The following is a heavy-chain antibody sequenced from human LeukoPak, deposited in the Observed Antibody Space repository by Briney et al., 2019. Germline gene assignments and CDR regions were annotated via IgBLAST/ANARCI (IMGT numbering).Heavy chain of an antibody. CDR2: ISNGGGST. V-gene: IGHV3-23*01. CDR3: AKYGSGSYHPFDY. D-gene: IGHD3-10*01. Sequence: KAGGSLRLSCAASGFTFSSYAMSWVRQAPGKGLEWVSAISNGGGSTYYADSVKGQFTISRDNPKNTLYLRMNSLRAEDTAVYYCAKYGSGSYHPFDYWGQGTLVTVSS. J-gene: IGHJ4*02. CDR1: GFTFSSYA.